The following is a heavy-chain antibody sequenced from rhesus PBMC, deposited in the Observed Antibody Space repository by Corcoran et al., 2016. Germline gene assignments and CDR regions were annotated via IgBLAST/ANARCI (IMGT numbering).Heavy chain of an antibody. CDR1: GGSISGYYY. J-gene: IGHJ3*01. CDR2: IYGNSAST. V-gene: IGHV4-73*01. CDR3: ARDAEGAFDF. Sequence: QVQLQQWGEGLVKPSETLSLTCAVYGGSISGYYYWSWIRQPPGKGLEWIGYIYGNSASTNYNPSLKIRVTISKDTSKNQFSLKLSSVTAADTAVYYCARDAEGAFDFWGQGLRVTVSS.